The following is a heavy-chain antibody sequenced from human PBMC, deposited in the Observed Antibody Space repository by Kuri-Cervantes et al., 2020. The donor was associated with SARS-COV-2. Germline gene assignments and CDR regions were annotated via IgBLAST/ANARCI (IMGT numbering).Heavy chain of an antibody. V-gene: IGHV5-10-1*01. D-gene: IGHD3-22*01. CDR2: IDPSDSYT. J-gene: IGHJ6*02. CDR3: ARRPDSSGYNYYHYYGMDV. CDR1: GYSFTSYW. Sequence: GESLKISCKGSGYSFTSYWISWVRQMPGKGLEWMGRIDPSDSYTNYSPSFQGHVTISADKSISTAYLQWSSLKASDTAMYYCARRPDSSGYNYYHYYGMDVWGQGTTVNVSS.